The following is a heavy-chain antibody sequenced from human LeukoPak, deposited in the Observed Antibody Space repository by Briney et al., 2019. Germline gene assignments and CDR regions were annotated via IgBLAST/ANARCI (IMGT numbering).Heavy chain of an antibody. Sequence: WGSLRLSCAASGFTFSSCALTWVRQAPGKGLEWVSTISGTGVTTFYADSVRGRFTISRDNSKNTLYLQMSSLRAEDTAVYYCATHYDTSCYYYFDFWGQGTLVTVSS. V-gene: IGHV3-23*01. CDR2: ISGTGVTT. CDR3: ATHYDTSCYYYFDF. D-gene: IGHD3-22*01. J-gene: IGHJ4*02. CDR1: GFTFSSCA.